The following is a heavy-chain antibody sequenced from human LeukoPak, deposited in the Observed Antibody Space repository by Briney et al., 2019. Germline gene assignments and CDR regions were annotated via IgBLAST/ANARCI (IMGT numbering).Heavy chain of an antibody. J-gene: IGHJ6*03. CDR2: IYYSGST. CDR3: ARDLEIAAAGPYYYYMDV. CDR1: GGSLSSYY. V-gene: IGHV4-59*01. D-gene: IGHD6-13*01. Sequence: SETLSLTCTVSGGSLSSYYWSWIRQPPGKGLEWIGYIYYSGSTNYNPSLKSRVTISVDTSKNQFSLKLSSVTAADTAVYYCARDLEIAAAGPYYYYMDVWGKGTTVTVSS.